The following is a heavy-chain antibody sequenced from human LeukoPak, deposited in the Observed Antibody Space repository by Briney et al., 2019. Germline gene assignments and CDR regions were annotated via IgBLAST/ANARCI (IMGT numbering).Heavy chain of an antibody. CDR2: ISWNSGSI. CDR3: ARDTFALWFAGGSDV. CDR1: GFTFDDYA. D-gene: IGHD3-10*01. J-gene: IGHJ6*02. V-gene: IGHV3-9*01. Sequence: AGRSLRLSCAASGFTFDDYAMRWVRHAPGKGLEWVSGISWNSGSIFYADSVKGRFTISRDNAKNSLYLQMNSLRAEDTAVYYCARDTFALWFAGGSDVGGQGTTVTVSS.